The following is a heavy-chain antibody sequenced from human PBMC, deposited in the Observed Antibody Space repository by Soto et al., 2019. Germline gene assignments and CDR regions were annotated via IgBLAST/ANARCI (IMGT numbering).Heavy chain of an antibody. D-gene: IGHD2-21*01. CDR1: GSTFSSYA. CDR3: AKIGGFCGTDCHFDF. V-gene: IGHV3-23*01. J-gene: IGHJ5*01. Sequence: EVQVLESGGGLVQPGGSLRLSCVASGSTFSSYAMSWVRQAPGKGLEWVSAITTSASMTYYAVSVKGRFTISRDNSKNTVYLQMNTLRGGDTAVYYCAKIGGFCGTDCHFDFWGQGTPVTVSS. CDR2: ITTSASMT.